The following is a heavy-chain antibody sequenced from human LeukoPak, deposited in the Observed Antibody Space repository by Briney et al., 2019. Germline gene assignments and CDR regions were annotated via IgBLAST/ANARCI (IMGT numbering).Heavy chain of an antibody. CDR3: ATYSSGWYPYYFDY. Sequence: SETLSLTCTVSGGSISSSSYYWGWIRQPPGKGLEWIGSIYYSGSTYYNPSLKSRVTMSVDTSKNQFSLKLSSVTAADTAVYYCATYSSGWYPYYFDYWGQGTLVTVSS. V-gene: IGHV4-39*07. CDR2: IYYSGST. J-gene: IGHJ4*02. CDR1: GGSISSSSYY. D-gene: IGHD6-19*01.